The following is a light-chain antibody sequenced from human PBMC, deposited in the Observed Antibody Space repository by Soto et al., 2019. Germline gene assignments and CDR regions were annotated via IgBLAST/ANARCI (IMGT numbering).Light chain of an antibody. CDR2: DVT. J-gene: IGLJ1*01. CDR1: SSDVRTYNY. CDR3: CSHAGTFTFV. Sequence: QSVLTQPRSVSGSPGESVTISCTGTSSDVRTYNYVSWYQQQPDKAPKLVIYDVTERPSGVPDRFSGSKSDNTASLTISGLQAEDEADYYCCSHAGTFTFVLGNGTKVTV. V-gene: IGLV2-11*01.